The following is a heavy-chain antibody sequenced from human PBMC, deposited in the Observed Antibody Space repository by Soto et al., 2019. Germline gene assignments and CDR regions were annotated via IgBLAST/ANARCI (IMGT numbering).Heavy chain of an antibody. V-gene: IGHV4-38-2*01. CDR2: IYHSGTT. J-gene: IGHJ5*01. Sequence: PSETLSLTCAVSGDSISSGYYWGWIRQPPGKGLEWIGSIYHSGTTYYNPSRKSRLTISVDTSKNQFSLTLNSVPAADTAVYYFARAQFYSGSGNFNNLMFDSWGEGTQVTVSS. CDR1: GDSISSGYY. CDR3: ARAQFYSGSGNFNNLMFDS. D-gene: IGHD3-10*01.